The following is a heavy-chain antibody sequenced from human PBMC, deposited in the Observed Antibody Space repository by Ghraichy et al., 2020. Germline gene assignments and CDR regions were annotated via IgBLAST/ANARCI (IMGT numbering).Heavy chain of an antibody. J-gene: IGHJ4*02. D-gene: IGHD3-10*01. Sequence: ASVKVSCKASGYTFTGYYMHWVRQAPGQGLEWMGWINPNSGGTNYAQKFQGRVTMTRDTSISTAYMELSRLRSDDTAVYYCARDEGPRNLWFGELSPYFDYWGQGTLVTVSS. V-gene: IGHV1-2*02. CDR2: INPNSGGT. CDR3: ARDEGPRNLWFGELSPYFDY. CDR1: GYTFTGYY.